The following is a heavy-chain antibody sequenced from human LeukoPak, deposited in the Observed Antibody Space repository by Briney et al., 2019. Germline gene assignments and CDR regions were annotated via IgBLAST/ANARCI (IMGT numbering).Heavy chain of an antibody. J-gene: IGHJ4*02. CDR1: GFTFSRYS. CDR2: ISSSSSYI. Sequence: GGSLRLSCAASGFTFSRYSMNWVRQAPGKGLEWVSSISSSSSYIYYADSVKGRFTISRDNAKNSLYLQMNSLRAEDTAVYYCARDRGLEGYFDYWGQGTLVTVSS. D-gene: IGHD3-10*01. V-gene: IGHV3-21*01. CDR3: ARDRGLEGYFDY.